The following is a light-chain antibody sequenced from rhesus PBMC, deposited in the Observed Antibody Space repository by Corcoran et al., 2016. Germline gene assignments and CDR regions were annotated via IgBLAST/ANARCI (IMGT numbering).Light chain of an antibody. CDR3: PQYSSSPFT. CDR1: QSISSW. J-gene: IGKJ3*01. V-gene: IGKV1-22*01. CDR2: KAS. Sequence: DIQMTQSPSSLSASVGDTVTTTCRASQSISSWLAWYQQTPGKAPKLLFYKASTLQCGVPSRVSGSGSGTDFTLTISSLQSEDFATYYCPQYSSSPFTFGPGTKLDIK.